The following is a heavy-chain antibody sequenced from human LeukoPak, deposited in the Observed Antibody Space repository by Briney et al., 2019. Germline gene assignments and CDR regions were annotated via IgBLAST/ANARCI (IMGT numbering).Heavy chain of an antibody. Sequence: GGSLRLSCAASGFTFSTYAMNWVRQAPGKGLEWVSGISGGGGSTYYADSAKGRFTISRDNSKNTLYLQMNSLTVEDTAVYYCAKSPRSAADNWFDPWGQGTLVIVSS. CDR1: GFTFSTYA. CDR3: AKSPRSAADNWFDP. J-gene: IGHJ5*02. D-gene: IGHD6-13*01. CDR2: ISGGGGST. V-gene: IGHV3-23*01.